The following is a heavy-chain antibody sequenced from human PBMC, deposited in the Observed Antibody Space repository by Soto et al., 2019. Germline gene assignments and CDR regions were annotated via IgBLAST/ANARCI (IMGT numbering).Heavy chain of an antibody. Sequence: ASGLVSCKTFGCTFTRYDINWGRQATGQGLEWMGWMNPNSGNTGYAQKFQGRVTMTRNTSISTAYMELSSLRSEDTAVYYCARDWVYYDILTGYYNPRAFDIWGQGTMVTVSS. V-gene: IGHV1-8*01. CDR3: ARDWVYYDILTGYYNPRAFDI. CDR1: GCTFTRYD. CDR2: MNPNSGNT. J-gene: IGHJ3*02. D-gene: IGHD3-9*01.